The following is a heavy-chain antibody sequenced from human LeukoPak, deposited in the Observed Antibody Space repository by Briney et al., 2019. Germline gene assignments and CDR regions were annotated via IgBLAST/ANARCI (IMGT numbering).Heavy chain of an antibody. J-gene: IGHJ4*02. CDR1: GFTFSNYA. CDR3: AKDSVEGYDYQYYFDY. V-gene: IGHV3-23*01. D-gene: IGHD5-12*01. Sequence: GGSLRLSCAASGFTFSNYAMSWVRQAPGKGLEWVSVISSSGHSTHYADSVKGRFTISRDNSENTVYLQMNSLRAEDTAVYYCAKDSVEGYDYQYYFDYWGQGTLVTVSS. CDR2: ISSSGHST.